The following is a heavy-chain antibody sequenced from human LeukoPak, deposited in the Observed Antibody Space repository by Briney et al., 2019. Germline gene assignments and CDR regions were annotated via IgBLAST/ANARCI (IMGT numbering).Heavy chain of an antibody. V-gene: IGHV3-64D*08. J-gene: IGHJ4*02. CDR1: GFTFSTYP. CDR3: VKRSGTSYYYDY. D-gene: IGHD3-10*01. CDR2: IITDGSST. Sequence: GGSLRLSCSASGFTFSTYPMHWVRQAPGKGLQYVSSIITDGSSTFYADSVKGRFTISRDNSKNTLYLQMSGLSADDTAVYYCVKRSGTSYYYDYWGQGTLVTVSS.